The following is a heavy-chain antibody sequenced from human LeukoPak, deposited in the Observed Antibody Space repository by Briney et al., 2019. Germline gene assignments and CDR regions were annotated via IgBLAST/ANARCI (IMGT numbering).Heavy chain of an antibody. J-gene: IGHJ3*02. D-gene: IGHD3-22*01. V-gene: IGHV1-69*05. CDR3: ARGYYDSSGYYYGDAFDI. CDR2: IIPIFGTA. CDR1: GCTLSSYA. Sequence: SVKVSCKASGCTLSSYAISWVRQAPGQGLEWMGGIIPIFGTANYAQKFQGRVTITTDESTSTAYMELSSLRSEDTAVYYCARGYYDSSGYYYGDAFDIWGQGTMVTVSS.